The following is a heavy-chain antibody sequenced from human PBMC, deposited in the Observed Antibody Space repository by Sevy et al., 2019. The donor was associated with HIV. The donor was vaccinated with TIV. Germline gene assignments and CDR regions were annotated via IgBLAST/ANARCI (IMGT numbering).Heavy chain of an antibody. Sequence: GGSLRLSCAASGFTFSDYYMSWIHQAPGKGLEWVSYISSSGSTIYYADSVKGRFTISRDNAKNSLYLQMNSLRAEDTAVYYCARDERGYSYGGEYYYMDVWGKGTTVTVSS. CDR3: ARDERGYSYGGEYYYMDV. V-gene: IGHV3-11*04. D-gene: IGHD5-18*01. CDR2: ISSSGSTI. J-gene: IGHJ6*03. CDR1: GFTFSDYY.